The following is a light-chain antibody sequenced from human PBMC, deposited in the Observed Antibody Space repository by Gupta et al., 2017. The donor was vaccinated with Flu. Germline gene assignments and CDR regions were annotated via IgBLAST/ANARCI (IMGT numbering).Light chain of an antibody. CDR2: DDT. Sequence: AKGKTAKRTCGVDKSGSRTVHWHQQRPGQTPNLVLYDDTDRASGIPERFSGYSAGNTATLTITRGEGGDDADYYCQWGGGDHAVFGGGTKLTVL. V-gene: IGLV3-21*03. J-gene: IGLJ7*01. CDR1: KSGSRT. CDR3: QWGGGDHAV.